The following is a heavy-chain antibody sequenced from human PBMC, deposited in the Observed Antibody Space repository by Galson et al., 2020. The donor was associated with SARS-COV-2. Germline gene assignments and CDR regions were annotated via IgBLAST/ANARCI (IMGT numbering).Heavy chain of an antibody. CDR1: GGSFSGYY. CDR3: ARGRHSSSWYRPRNWFDP. J-gene: IGHJ5*02. Sequence: SETLSLTCAVYGGSFSGYYWSWIRQPPGKGLEWIGEINHSGSTNYNPSLKSRVTISVDTSKNQFSLKLSSVTAADTAVDYCARGRHSSSWYRPRNWFDPWGQGTLVTVSS. CDR2: INHSGST. V-gene: IGHV4-34*01. D-gene: IGHD6-13*01.